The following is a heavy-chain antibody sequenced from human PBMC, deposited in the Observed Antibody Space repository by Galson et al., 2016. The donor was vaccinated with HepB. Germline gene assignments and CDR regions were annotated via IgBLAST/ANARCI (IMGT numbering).Heavy chain of an antibody. CDR1: GYSFFRHT. J-gene: IGHJ4*02. CDR3: ARGGGRGGRDY. V-gene: IGHV1-18*04. D-gene: IGHD1-26*01. Sequence: SVKVSCKASGYSFFRHTINWVRQAPGQGLEWMGWVSAYNGNTDYAQKMRGRVTMTTDAATSTTYMELRSLRSDDTAVYYCARGGGRGGRDYWGQGTLVTVTS. CDR2: VSAYNGNT.